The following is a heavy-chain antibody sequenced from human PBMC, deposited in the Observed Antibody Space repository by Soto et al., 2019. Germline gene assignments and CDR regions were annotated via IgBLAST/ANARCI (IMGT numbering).Heavy chain of an antibody. V-gene: IGHV4-31*03. CDR3: ARTGVRGTPRAYY. J-gene: IGHJ4*02. D-gene: IGHD3-10*01. CDR2: IYYSGST. CDR1: GGSISSGDYY. Sequence: QVQLQESGPGLVKPSQTLSLTCTVSGGSISSGDYYWSWIRQHPGKGLEWIGYIYYSGSTYYNPSLKSRVTISVDTSKDQCSLKLSSVIAADTAMYYCARTGVRGTPRAYYWGQGTLVTVSA.